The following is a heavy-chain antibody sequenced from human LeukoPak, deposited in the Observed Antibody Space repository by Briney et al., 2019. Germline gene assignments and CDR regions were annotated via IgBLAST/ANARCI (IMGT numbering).Heavy chain of an antibody. Sequence: GGTLRLSCAAPGFTFSIYGMHWVRQAPGKGLERVAFIRYDGSNKYYEDSVKGRFTISRDNSKNTLYLQMNSLRAEDTAVYYCAKAFETTVTHLYGFDYWGQGTLVTVSS. CDR3: AKAFETTVTHLYGFDY. V-gene: IGHV3-30*02. J-gene: IGHJ4*02. D-gene: IGHD4-17*01. CDR2: IRYDGSNK. CDR1: GFTFSIYG.